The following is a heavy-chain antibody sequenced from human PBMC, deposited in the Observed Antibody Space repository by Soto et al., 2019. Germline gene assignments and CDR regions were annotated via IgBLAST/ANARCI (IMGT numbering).Heavy chain of an antibody. CDR2: ISSSSSYI. D-gene: IGHD3-22*01. CDR1: VFTCSSYS. V-gene: IGHV3-21*01. J-gene: IGHJ4*02. CDR3: ARMGRHDSSGYYYYFDY. Sequence: RWSLRLSCAASVFTCSSYSMNWFRQAPGKGLEWVSSISSSSSYIYYADSVKGRFTISRDNAKNSLYLQMNSLRAEDTAVYYCARMGRHDSSGYYYYFDYWGQGTLVTVSS.